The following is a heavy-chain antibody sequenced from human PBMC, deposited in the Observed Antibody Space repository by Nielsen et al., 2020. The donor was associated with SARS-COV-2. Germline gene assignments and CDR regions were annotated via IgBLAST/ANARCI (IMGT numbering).Heavy chain of an antibody. D-gene: IGHD6-13*01. J-gene: IGHJ4*02. CDR1: GFTFSSYW. CDR2: TNTDGSST. V-gene: IGHV3-74*01. CDR3: ARGLAAAVDY. Sequence: GESLKISCAASGFTFSSYWMYWVRQAPGKGLVWVSRTNTDGSSTNYADSVKGRFTISRDNAKNTLYLQMNSLRADDTAVYYCARGLAAAVDYWGQGTLVTVSS.